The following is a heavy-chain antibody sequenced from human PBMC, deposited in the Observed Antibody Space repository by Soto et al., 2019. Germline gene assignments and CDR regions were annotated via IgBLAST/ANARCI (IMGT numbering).Heavy chain of an antibody. CDR3: ARDAGTDWFDP. D-gene: IGHD6-13*01. V-gene: IGHV1-18*01. J-gene: IGHJ5*02. Sequence: GASVKVSCKASGYTFTSYAISWGRQAPGQGLEWMGRISTYNGNTNYAQKLQGRVTLTTDTSTSTAYMELRSLRSDDTAVYYCARDAGTDWFDPWGQGTLVTVSS. CDR2: ISTYNGNT. CDR1: GYTFTSYA.